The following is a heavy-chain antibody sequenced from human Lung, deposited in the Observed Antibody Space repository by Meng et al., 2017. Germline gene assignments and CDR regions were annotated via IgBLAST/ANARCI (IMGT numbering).Heavy chain of an antibody. V-gene: IGHV4-34*01. CDR2: INHSGST. CDR1: GGSFSDYY. D-gene: IGHD4-11*01. J-gene: IGHJ4*02. CDR3: ARGPTTMAHDFDY. Sequence: QVQLKQWVEGLLKPSETLSLTCVVSGGSFSDYYWSWIRQPPGKGLEWIGEINHSGSTNYNPSLESRATISVDTSQNNLSLKLSSVTAADSAVYYCARGPTTMAHDFDYWGQGTLVTVSS.